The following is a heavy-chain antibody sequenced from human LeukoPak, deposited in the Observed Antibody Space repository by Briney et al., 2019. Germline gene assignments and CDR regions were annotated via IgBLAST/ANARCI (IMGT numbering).Heavy chain of an antibody. CDR2: ISGDGGST. CDR1: GFTFDDYA. CDR3: PKDPLAVAGQGAFDI. D-gene: IGHD6-19*01. Sequence: PGGSLRLSCAASGFTFDDYAMHWVRQAPGKGLEWVSLISGDGGSTYYADSVKGRFTISRDNSKNSLYLQMNSLRTEDTALYYCPKDPLAVAGQGAFDIWGQGTMVTVSS. V-gene: IGHV3-43*02. J-gene: IGHJ3*02.